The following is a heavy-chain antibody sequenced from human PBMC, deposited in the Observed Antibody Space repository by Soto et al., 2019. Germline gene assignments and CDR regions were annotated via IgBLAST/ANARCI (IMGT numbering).Heavy chain of an antibody. Sequence: GASVKVSCKASGYSFTDYHIHWVRQAPGQGLEWLGRINPKSGGTSTAQKFQGWVTMTTDTSISTASMELTRLTSDDTAIYYCARDLDLWFGDYGMDVWGQGTTVTVSS. CDR2: INPKSGGT. D-gene: IGHD3-10*01. J-gene: IGHJ6*02. CDR1: GYSFTDYH. V-gene: IGHV1-2*04. CDR3: ARDLDLWFGDYGMDV.